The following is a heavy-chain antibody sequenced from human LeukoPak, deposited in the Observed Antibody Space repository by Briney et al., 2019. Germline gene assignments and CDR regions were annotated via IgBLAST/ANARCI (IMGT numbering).Heavy chain of an antibody. CDR1: GFTFSSYS. Sequence: QPGGSLRLSCAASGFTFSSYSMNWVRQAPGKGLEWVSYISFSSATIHYADSVKGRFTISRDNAKNSLYLQMNSLRAEDTALYYCARDTHYYGSGSPAFDIWGQGTMVTVS. V-gene: IGHV3-48*01. CDR2: ISFSSATI. D-gene: IGHD3-10*01. CDR3: ARDTHYYGSGSPAFDI. J-gene: IGHJ3*02.